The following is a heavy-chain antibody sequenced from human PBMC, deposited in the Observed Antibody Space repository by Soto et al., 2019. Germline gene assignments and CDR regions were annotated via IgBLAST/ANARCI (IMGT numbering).Heavy chain of an antibody. V-gene: IGHV1-46*01. J-gene: IGHJ5*02. CDR1: GYTFTSYY. D-gene: IGHD3-22*01. Sequence: ASVKVSCKASGYTFTSYYMHWVRQAPGQGLEWMGIINPSGGSTSYAQKFQSRVTMTRDTSTSTVYMELSSLRSEDTAVYYCARVNYYDSSGYSNFDPWGQGTLVTVS. CDR3: ARVNYYDSSGYSNFDP. CDR2: INPSGGST.